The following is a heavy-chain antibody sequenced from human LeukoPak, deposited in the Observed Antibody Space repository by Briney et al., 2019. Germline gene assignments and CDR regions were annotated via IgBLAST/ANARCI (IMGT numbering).Heavy chain of an antibody. D-gene: IGHD3-10*01. Sequence: TGESLKISCKGSGYSFTSYWIGWVRQMPGKGLEWMGIIYPGDSDTRYSPSFQGQVTISADKSISTAYLQWSSLKASDTAMYYCARLVTVGLMVRGVISPRTFDIWGQGTMVTVSS. J-gene: IGHJ3*02. CDR2: IYPGDSDT. V-gene: IGHV5-51*01. CDR3: ARLVTVGLMVRGVISPRTFDI. CDR1: GYSFTSYW.